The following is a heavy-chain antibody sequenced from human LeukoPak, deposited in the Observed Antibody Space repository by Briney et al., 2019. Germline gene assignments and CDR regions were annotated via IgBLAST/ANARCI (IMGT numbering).Heavy chain of an antibody. CDR1: GGPISVYY. V-gene: IGHV4-59*08. CDR2: IYYSGST. J-gene: IGHJ4*02. Sequence: PSETLSLTCTVSGGPISVYYWSWIRQPPGKGLEWIGYIYYSGSTNYNPSLKSRVTISVDTSKNQFSLKLSSVTAADTAVYYCARGLDSSGWYPEIDYWGQGTLVTVSS. CDR3: ARGLDSSGWYPEIDY. D-gene: IGHD6-19*01.